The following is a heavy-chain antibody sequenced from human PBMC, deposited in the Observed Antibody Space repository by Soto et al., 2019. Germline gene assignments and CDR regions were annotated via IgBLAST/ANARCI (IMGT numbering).Heavy chain of an antibody. V-gene: IGHV2-5*02. CDR1: GFPLNSTGVG. Sequence: QITLKESGPTLVKPTQTLTLTCTYSGFPLNSTGVGVGWIRQPPGEALEWLALIYWDDDKRHSPSLKSRLTITKDTSNNQVVLVMTNMDPVDTATYYCAHHPYDTSGYVLDYWGRGIMVTVSS. CDR2: IYWDDDK. D-gene: IGHD3-22*01. J-gene: IGHJ4*02. CDR3: AHHPYDTSGYVLDY.